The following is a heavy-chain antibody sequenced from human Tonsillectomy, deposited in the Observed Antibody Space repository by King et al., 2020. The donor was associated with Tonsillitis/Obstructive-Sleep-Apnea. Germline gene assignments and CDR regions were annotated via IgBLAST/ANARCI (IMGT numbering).Heavy chain of an antibody. V-gene: IGHV3-21*01. Sequence: VQLVESGGGLVKPGGSLRLSCAASGFTFSNYSMNWVRQAPGKGLEWVSSISRSSSYIYYADSLKGRVTISRDNAKNSLNLQMNSLRDEDTAVYYCARDYGDSMFDYWGKGTLVTVSS. CDR2: ISRSSSYI. CDR3: ARDYGDSMFDY. CDR1: GFTFSNYS. D-gene: IGHD4-17*01. J-gene: IGHJ4*02.